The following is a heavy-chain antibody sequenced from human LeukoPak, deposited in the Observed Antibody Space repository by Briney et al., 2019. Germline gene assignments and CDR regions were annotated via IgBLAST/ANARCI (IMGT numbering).Heavy chain of an antibody. D-gene: IGHD3-22*01. CDR3: ARSPGNYYDSSGNFDY. CDR1: GGSIRSGGYY. J-gene: IGHJ4*02. V-gene: IGHV4-31*03. Sequence: PSQTLSLTCTVSGGSIRSGGYYWSWIRQHPGKGLGWIGYIYYSGSTFYNPSLESRVTISVDTSQNQFSLNLSAVTAADTAVYYCARSPGNYYDSSGNFDYWGQGTLVTVSS. CDR2: IYYSGST.